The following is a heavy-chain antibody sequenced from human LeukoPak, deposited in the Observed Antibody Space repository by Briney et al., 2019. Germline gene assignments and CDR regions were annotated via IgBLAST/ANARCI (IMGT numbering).Heavy chain of an antibody. CDR1: GFTFSSYA. D-gene: IGHD6-13*01. J-gene: IGHJ3*02. Sequence: GGSLRLSCAASGFTFSSYAMSWVRQAPGKGLEWVSAISGSGGSTYYADSVKGRFTISRDNSKNTLYLQMNSLRAEDTAVYYCASGDIAADAFDIWGQGTMVTVSS. V-gene: IGHV3-23*01. CDR2: ISGSGGST. CDR3: ASGDIAADAFDI.